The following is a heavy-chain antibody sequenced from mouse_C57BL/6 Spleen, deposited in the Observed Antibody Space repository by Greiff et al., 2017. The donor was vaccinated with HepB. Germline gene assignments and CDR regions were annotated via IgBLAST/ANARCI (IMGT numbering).Heavy chain of an antibody. D-gene: IGHD2-5*01. V-gene: IGHV1-69*01. CDR1: GYTFTSYW. Sequence: QVQLQQPGAELVMPGASVKLSCKASGYTFTSYWMHWVKQRPGQGLEWIGEIDASDSYTNYNQQFKGKSTLTVDKSSSTAYMQLSSLTSEDYAVYYCARSGAYYSNYGGYFDVWGTGTTVTVSS. CDR3: ARSGAYYSNYGGYFDV. CDR2: IDASDSYT. J-gene: IGHJ1*03.